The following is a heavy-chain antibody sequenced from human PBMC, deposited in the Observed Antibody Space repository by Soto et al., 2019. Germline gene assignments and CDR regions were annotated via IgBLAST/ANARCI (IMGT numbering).Heavy chain of an antibody. Sequence: PGGSLRLSCAASGVTFSSYAMNWVRQAPGKGLEWVSTISDTGGGTFYAGSVKGRFTISRDNSKDTLYLQMHRLRADDSAIYFCAVGRHKTSGSNTWFDPWGRGTQVTVSS. CDR1: GVTFSSYA. CDR2: ISDTGGGT. V-gene: IGHV3-23*01. J-gene: IGHJ5*02. CDR3: AVGRHKTSGSNTWFDP. D-gene: IGHD3-22*01.